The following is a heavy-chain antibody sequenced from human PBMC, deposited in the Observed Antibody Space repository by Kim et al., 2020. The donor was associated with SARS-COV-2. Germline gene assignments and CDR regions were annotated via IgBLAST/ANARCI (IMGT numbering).Heavy chain of an antibody. CDR3: ARQGDTVVTVASIDY. CDR1: GGSISSSSYY. J-gene: IGHJ4*02. V-gene: IGHV4-39*01. D-gene: IGHD2-15*01. Sequence: SETLSLTCTVSGGSISSSSYYWGWIRQPPGKGLEWIGSIYYSGSTYYNPSLKSRVTISVDTSKNQFSLKLSSVTAADTAVYYCARQGDTVVTVASIDYWGQGTLVTVSS. CDR2: IYYSGST.